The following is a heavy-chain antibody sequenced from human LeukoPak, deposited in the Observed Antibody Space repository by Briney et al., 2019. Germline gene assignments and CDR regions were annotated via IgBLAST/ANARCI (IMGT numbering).Heavy chain of an antibody. CDR1: GGSISSSSYY. CDR3: ARTKERRGYYYYYYMDV. V-gene: IGHV4-61*01. J-gene: IGHJ6*03. D-gene: IGHD3-10*01. CDR2: IYYSGST. Sequence: SETLSLTCTVSGGSISSSSYYWSWIRQPPGKGLEWIGYIYYSGSTNYNPSLKSRVTISVDTSKNQFSLKLSSVTAADTAVYYCARTKERRGYYYYYYMDVWGKGTTVTVSS.